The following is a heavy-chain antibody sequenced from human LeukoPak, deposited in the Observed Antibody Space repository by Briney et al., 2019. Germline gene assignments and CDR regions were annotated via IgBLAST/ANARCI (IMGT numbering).Heavy chain of an antibody. D-gene: IGHD1-26*01. CDR1: GFTFSDHY. Sequence: GSLRLSCAASGFTFSDHYMDWVRQAPGKGLEWIGSIYYSGSTYYNPSLKSRVTISVDTSKNQFSLKLSSVTAADTAVYYCARQLGRWGQGTLVTVSS. J-gene: IGHJ4*02. CDR3: ARQLGR. CDR2: IYYSGST. V-gene: IGHV4-39*01.